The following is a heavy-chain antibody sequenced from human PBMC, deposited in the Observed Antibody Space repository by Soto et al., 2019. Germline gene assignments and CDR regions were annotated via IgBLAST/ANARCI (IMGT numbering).Heavy chain of an antibody. J-gene: IGHJ5*02. CDR3: ARTSGYDYVRGGRGDWFDP. CDR1: GYTFTSYG. V-gene: IGHV1-18*01. Sequence: ASVKVSCKASGYTFTSYGISWVRQAPGQGLEWMGWISAYNGNTNYAQKLQGRVTMTTDTSKSTAYMELRSLRSDDTAVYYCARTSGYDYVRGGRGDWFDPWGQGTRVTVSS. CDR2: ISAYNGNT. D-gene: IGHD5-12*01.